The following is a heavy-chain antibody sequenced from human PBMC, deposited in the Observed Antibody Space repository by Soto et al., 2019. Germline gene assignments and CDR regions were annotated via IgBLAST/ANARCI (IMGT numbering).Heavy chain of an antibody. D-gene: IGHD3-3*01. Sequence: QVQLKESGPGLVKPSQTLSLTCTVSGGSISSGDYYWSWIRQPPGKGLGWIGYIYYSGNTYYNPTLKSRVTITVATCKNQFSLKLSSVTAAVTAVYYCASTRTVCGVVISDYWGQGTMVTLSS. J-gene: IGHJ4*02. V-gene: IGHV4-30-4*01. CDR3: ASTRTVCGVVISDY. CDR1: GGSISSGDYY. CDR2: IYYSGNT.